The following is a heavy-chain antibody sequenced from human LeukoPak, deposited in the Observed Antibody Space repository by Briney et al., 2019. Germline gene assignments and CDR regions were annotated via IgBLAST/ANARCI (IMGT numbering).Heavy chain of an antibody. Sequence: GGPLRLSCAASGFTFSSYGMHWVRQAPGKGLEWVAVIWYDGSNKYYADSVKGRFTISRDNSKNTLYLQMNSLRAEDTAVYYCAKEYGSGRYYFDYWGQGTLVTVSS. CDR1: GFTFSSYG. V-gene: IGHV3-33*06. J-gene: IGHJ4*02. D-gene: IGHD3-10*01. CDR3: AKEYGSGRYYFDY. CDR2: IWYDGSNK.